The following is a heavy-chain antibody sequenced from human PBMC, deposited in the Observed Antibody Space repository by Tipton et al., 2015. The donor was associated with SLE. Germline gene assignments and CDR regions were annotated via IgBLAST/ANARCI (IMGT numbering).Heavy chain of an antibody. J-gene: IGHJ4*02. CDR2: IFYTGGT. Sequence: TLSLTCAVSRVSMKSGAYYWTWIRQLPGQGLEFIGYIFYTGGTYYNPSLKGRVVISMDTSKNHFYLNRTSVTAADTAVYYCAGTWRHLASWGQGILVTVSS. V-gene: IGHV4-31*11. CDR3: AGTWRHLAS. CDR1: RVSMKSGAYY.